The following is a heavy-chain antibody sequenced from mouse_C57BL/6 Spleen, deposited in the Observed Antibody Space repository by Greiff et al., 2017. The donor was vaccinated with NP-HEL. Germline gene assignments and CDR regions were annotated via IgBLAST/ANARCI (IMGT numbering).Heavy chain of an antibody. CDR3: ARKTVTLGYAMDY. V-gene: IGHV1-59*01. J-gene: IGHJ4*01. CDR2: IDPSDSYT. Sequence: QVQLQQSGAELVRPGTSVKLSCKASGYTFTSYWMHWVKQRPGQGLEWIGVIDPSDSYTNYNQKFKGKATLTVDTSSSTAYMQLSSLTSEDSAVYYCARKTVTLGYAMDYWGQGTSVTVSS. D-gene: IGHD4-1*01. CDR1: GYTFTSYW.